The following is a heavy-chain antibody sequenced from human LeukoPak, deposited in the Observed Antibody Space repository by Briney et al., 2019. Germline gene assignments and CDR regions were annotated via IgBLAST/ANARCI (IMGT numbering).Heavy chain of an antibody. Sequence: ASVKISCKASGYSFSTHDINCVRQATGERLVWRGWMNSNSGKTGYAQKLQGRVTMTRDISISTVYMELSSLRSDDTAVYYCARESGWTDNWLDSWGQGTLVTVSS. J-gene: IGHJ5*01. CDR2: MNSNSGKT. D-gene: IGHD6-19*01. V-gene: IGHV1-8*01. CDR3: ARESGWTDNWLDS. CDR1: GYSFSTHD.